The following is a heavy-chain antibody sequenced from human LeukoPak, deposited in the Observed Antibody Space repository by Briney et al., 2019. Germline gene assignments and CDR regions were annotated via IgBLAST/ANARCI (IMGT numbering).Heavy chain of an antibody. V-gene: IGHV3-48*01. CDR3: ARGSQWLVDPAYYFDY. CDR2: ISSSSSTI. D-gene: IGHD6-19*01. J-gene: IGHJ4*02. CDR1: GFTFSSYS. Sequence: GGSLRLSCAASGFTFSSYSMNWVRQAPGKGLEWVSYISSSSSTIYYADSVKGRFTISRDNAKNSLYLQMNSLRPEDTAVYYCARGSQWLVDPAYYFDYWGQGALVTVSS.